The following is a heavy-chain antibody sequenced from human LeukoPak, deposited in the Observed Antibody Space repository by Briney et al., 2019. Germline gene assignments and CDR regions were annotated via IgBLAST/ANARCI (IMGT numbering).Heavy chain of an antibody. V-gene: IGHV4-31*03. J-gene: IGHJ3*02. D-gene: IGHD1-26*01. CDR2: IYYSGST. CDR1: GGSISSGGYY. Sequence: PPETLSLTCTVSGGSISSGGYYWSWLPQHPGKGLECIGYIYYSGSTYYNPSLKSRVTISVDTSKNQFSLKLSCVTVADTAVYYCARGGNAFDIWGQGTMVTVSS. CDR3: ARGGNAFDI.